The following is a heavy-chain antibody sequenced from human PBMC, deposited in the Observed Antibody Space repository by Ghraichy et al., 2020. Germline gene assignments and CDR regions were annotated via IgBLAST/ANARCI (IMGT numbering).Heavy chain of an antibody. CDR1: GFSLSTSGMC. CDR2: IDWDDDK. Sequence: SGPTLVKPTQTLTLTCTFSGFSLSTSGMCVSWIRQPPGKALEWLARIDWDDDKYYSTSLKTRLTISKDTSKNQVVLTMTNMDPVDTATYYCARASKSWEWFGDNLSGYYYYGMDVWGQGTTVTVSS. V-gene: IGHV2-70*11. D-gene: IGHD3-10*01. J-gene: IGHJ6*02. CDR3: ARASKSWEWFGDNLSGYYYYGMDV.